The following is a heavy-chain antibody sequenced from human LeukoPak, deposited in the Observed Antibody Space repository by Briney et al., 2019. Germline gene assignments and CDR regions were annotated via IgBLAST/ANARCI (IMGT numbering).Heavy chain of an antibody. CDR2: IHPNSGAT. V-gene: IGHV1-2*02. CDR1: GYTFTGFY. CDR3: ARGDLLD. J-gene: IGHJ4*02. Sequence: VASVKVSCKASGYTFTGFYLNCVRQAPGQGLEWMGWIHPNSGATDYAQRFQGRVTMTRDTTITTAYMELSSLISDDTAVYYCARGDLLDWGQGTLVTVSS.